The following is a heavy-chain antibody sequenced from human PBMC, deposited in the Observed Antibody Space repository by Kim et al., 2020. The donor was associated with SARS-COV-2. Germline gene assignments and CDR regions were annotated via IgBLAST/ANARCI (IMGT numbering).Heavy chain of an antibody. CDR3: FQMGRDSSGWYYGLDYSYAMDV. CDR1: GFNFRNYG. CDR2: ISYDGSNQ. J-gene: IGHJ6*02. Sequence: GGSLRLSCAASGFNFRNYGIHWVRQAPGKGLEWVGVISYDGSNQFYADSMKGRFTISRDNSKNTLYLQVNSLRPEDTAVYYCFQMGRDSSGWYYGLDYSYAMDVWGQGTAVTVSS. V-gene: IGHV3-30*03. D-gene: IGHD6-19*01.